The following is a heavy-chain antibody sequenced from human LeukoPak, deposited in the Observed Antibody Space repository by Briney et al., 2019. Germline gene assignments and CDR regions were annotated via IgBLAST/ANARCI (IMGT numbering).Heavy chain of an antibody. Sequence: SVRVSCKASGGTFSSYAISWVRQAPGQGLEWMGGIIPIFGTANYAQKFQGRVTITADESTSTAYMELSSLRSEDTAVYYCAREGYYYGSGSYYAAFDYWGQGTLVTVSS. V-gene: IGHV1-69*13. D-gene: IGHD3-10*01. CDR1: GGTFSSYA. J-gene: IGHJ4*02. CDR2: IIPIFGTA. CDR3: AREGYYYGSGSYYAAFDY.